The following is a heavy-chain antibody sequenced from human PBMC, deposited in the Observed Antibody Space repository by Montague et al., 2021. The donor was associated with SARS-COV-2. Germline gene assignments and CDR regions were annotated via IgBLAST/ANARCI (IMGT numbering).Heavy chain of an antibody. J-gene: IGHJ6*02. CDR1: DGSVSAYF. Sequence: SETLSLTCDFSDGSVSAYFWSWVRQLPGKGLEWIGSIYYSGSTYXNPSLKSRVTISVDTSKNQFLLKLSSVTAADTAVYYCARVGRQQLVRLSGMDVWGRGTTVTVSS. D-gene: IGHD6-13*01. V-gene: IGHV4-39*06. CDR2: IYYSGST. CDR3: ARVGRQQLVRLSGMDV.